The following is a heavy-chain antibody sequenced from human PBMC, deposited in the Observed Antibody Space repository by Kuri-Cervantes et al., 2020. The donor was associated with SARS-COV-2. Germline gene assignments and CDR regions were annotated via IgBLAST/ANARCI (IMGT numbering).Heavy chain of an antibody. V-gene: IGHV3-21*04. J-gene: IGHJ4*02. CDR1: GFTFSSYS. D-gene: IGHD2-15*01. CDR2: ISSSSYI. CDR3: AKGYCSGGSCYSAILDY. Sequence: LSLTCAASGFTFSSYSMNWVRRAPGKGLEWVSSISSSSYIYYADSVKGRFTISRDNSKNTLYLQMNSLRAEDTAVYYCAKGYCSGGSCYSAILDYWGQGTLVTVSS.